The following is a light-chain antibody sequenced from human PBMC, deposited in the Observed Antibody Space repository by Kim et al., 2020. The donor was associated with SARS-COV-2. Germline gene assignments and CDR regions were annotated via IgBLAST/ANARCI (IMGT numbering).Light chain of an antibody. Sequence: LGQTVRITCQGDSLRNYYASWFQQKPGQAPVLVIYGRNNRPSGIPDRISGSSSGNTASLTITGARAEDEADYYCNSRDSSGNHVVFGGGTQLTVL. V-gene: IGLV3-19*01. CDR2: GRN. CDR1: SLRNYY. CDR3: NSRDSSGNHVV. J-gene: IGLJ2*01.